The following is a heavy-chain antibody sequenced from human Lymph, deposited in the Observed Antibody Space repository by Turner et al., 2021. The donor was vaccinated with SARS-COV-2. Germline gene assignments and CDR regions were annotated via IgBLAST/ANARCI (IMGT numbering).Heavy chain of an antibody. D-gene: IGHD4-17*01. CDR3: ARDYGGNSNYFDY. CDR2: IYYSGST. CDR1: GGSISSGGYY. J-gene: IGHJ4*02. V-gene: IGHV4-31*03. Sequence: QVQLQESGPGLVKPSQTLSLTCTVSGGSISSGGYYWSWILQHPGKGLEWIGYIYYSGSTYYNPSLKSRVSISVDTSKNQFSLKLSSVTAADTAVYYCARDYGGNSNYFDYWGQGTLVTVSS.